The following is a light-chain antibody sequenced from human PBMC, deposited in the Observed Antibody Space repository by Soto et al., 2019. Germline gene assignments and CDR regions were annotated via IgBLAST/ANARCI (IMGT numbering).Light chain of an antibody. CDR2: GAS. CDR1: QSVSST. J-gene: IGKJ4*01. V-gene: IGKV3-15*01. Sequence: EVVMTQSPATLSVSPGERATLSCRASQSVSSTLAWYQQKPGQAPRLLIYGASTRATGIPARFRGSGSGTEFNLTISSLQSEDFAVYYCQQYSTWPLTFGGGTKVEIK. CDR3: QQYSTWPLT.